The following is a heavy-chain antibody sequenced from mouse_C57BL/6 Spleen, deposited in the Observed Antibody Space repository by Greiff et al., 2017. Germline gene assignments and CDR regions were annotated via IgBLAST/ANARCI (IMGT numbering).Heavy chain of an antibody. J-gene: IGHJ3*01. V-gene: IGHV1-50*01. CDR3: ARGGEAY. CDR2: IDPSDSYT. Sequence: QVQLQQPGAELVKPGASVKLSCKASGYTFTSYWMQWVKQRPGQGLEWIGEIDPSDSYTNYNQKFKGKATLTVDTSSSTAYMQLSSLTSEESAVYYCARGGEAYWGQGTLVTVSA. CDR1: GYTFTSYW.